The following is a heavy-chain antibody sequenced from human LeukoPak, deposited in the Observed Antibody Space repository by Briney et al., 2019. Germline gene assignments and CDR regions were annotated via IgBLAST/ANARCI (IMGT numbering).Heavy chain of an antibody. Sequence: ASVKVSCKASGYTFNGYYMHWVRQAPGQGLEWMGWINPNSGVTKFAQRFQGRVTMTRDTSTSTAYLDLSSLRSDDTAVYYCATAVLYGGNDFDYWGQGTLVTVSS. J-gene: IGHJ4*02. CDR1: GYTFNGYY. CDR3: ATAVLYGGNDFDY. CDR2: INPNSGVT. V-gene: IGHV1-2*02. D-gene: IGHD5-12*01.